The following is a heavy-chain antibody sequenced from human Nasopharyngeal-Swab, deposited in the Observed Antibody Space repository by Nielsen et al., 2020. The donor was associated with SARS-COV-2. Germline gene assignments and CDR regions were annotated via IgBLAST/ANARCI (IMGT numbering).Heavy chain of an antibody. CDR1: GFTFSSYT. Sequence: GGSLSLSCAASGFTFSSYTMVWVRQAPGKGLEWVSSISNSGSFINFADSVKGRFTVSRDNTKNSLYLHMNSLRAEDTAVYYCARLDFWSGYFGLDVWGQGTTVTVSS. CDR2: ISNSGSFI. CDR3: ARLDFWSGYFGLDV. V-gene: IGHV3-21*01. D-gene: IGHD3-3*01. J-gene: IGHJ6*02.